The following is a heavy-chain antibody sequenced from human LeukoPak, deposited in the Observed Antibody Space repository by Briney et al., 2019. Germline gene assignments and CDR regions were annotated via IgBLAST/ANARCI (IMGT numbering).Heavy chain of an antibody. V-gene: IGHV3-21*01. J-gene: IGHJ4*02. CDR1: GLSFRSYE. Sequence: GGSLTLSCAASGLSFRSYEMKWVRQAPGKGLEWVSSISSSSSYIYYADSVKGRFTISSDNARNSLYLQMNSLRAQDTAVYYCARASPSSTSCYAVWGQGTLVTVSS. CDR2: ISSSSSYI. CDR3: ARASPSSTSCYAV. D-gene: IGHD2-2*01.